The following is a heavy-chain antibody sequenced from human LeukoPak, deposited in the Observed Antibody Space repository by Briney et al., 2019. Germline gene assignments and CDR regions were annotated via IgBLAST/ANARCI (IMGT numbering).Heavy chain of an antibody. CDR1: RFTFSSYG. CDR2: ISYDGSNK. D-gene: IGHD3-9*01. J-gene: IGHJ4*02. V-gene: IGHV3-30*03. Sequence: GGSLRLSCAGSRFTFSSYGMHWVRQAPGKGLEWVAVISYDGSNKYYADSVKGRFTISRDNSKNTLYLQINNLRAEDTAVYYCAIQGLRYFDWSIDYWGQGTLVTVSS. CDR3: AIQGLRYFDWSIDY.